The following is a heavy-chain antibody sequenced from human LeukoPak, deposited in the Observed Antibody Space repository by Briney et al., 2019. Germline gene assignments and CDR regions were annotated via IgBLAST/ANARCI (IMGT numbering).Heavy chain of an antibody. CDR2: ISWNSGSI. CDR1: GFTFSSFA. V-gene: IGHV3-9*01. Sequence: GGSLRLSCAASGFTFSSFAMTWVRQAPGKGLEWVSGISWNSGSIGYADSVKGRFTISRDNAKNSLYLQMNSLRAEDTALYYCAKGRRGGSWYFDYWGQGTLVTVSS. J-gene: IGHJ4*02. CDR3: AKGRRGGSWYFDY. D-gene: IGHD2-15*01.